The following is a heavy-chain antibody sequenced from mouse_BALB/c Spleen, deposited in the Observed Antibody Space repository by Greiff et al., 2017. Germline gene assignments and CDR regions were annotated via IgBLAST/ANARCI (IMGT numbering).Heavy chain of an antibody. V-gene: IGHV2-9*02. D-gene: IGHD4-1*01. CDR3: ATNWDRAWFAY. CDR2: IWAGGST. J-gene: IGHJ3*01. Sequence: QVHVKQSGPGLVAPSQSLSITCTVSGFSLTSYGVHWVRQPPGKGLEWLGVIWAGGSTNYNSALMSRLSISKDNSKSQVFLKMNSLQTDDTAMYYCATNWDRAWFAYWGQGTLVTVSA. CDR1: GFSLTSYG.